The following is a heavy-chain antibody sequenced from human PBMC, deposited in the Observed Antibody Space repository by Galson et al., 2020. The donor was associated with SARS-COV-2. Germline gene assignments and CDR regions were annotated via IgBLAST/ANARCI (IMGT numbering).Heavy chain of an antibody. D-gene: IGHD3-22*01. CDR2: IYWDDDK. CDR3: AHSGGYYDGPDSYLIVGAEYFLH. V-gene: IGHV2-5*02. Sequence: VGWIRQPPGKALEWLALIYWDDDKRYSPSLKSRLTVTKDTSKNQVVLKMTNMDPVDTATYFCAHSGGYYDGPDSYLIVGAEYFLHWGQGTLVTVTS. J-gene: IGHJ1*01.